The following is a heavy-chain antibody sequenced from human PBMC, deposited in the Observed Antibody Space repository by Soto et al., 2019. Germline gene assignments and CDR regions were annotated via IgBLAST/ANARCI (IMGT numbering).Heavy chain of an antibody. CDR1: GFSLSTSGAG. V-gene: IGHV2-5*02. D-gene: IGHD2-21*02. CDR3: AHTRGGGNSAWFEP. CDR2: TYWDDDK. Sequence: QITLKESGPTLVKPTQTLTLTCTFSGFSLSTSGAGVGWIRQPQGKALAWLALTYWDDDKRYSPSLKSRLNITRDTTKDQVVLTMTNMDPVDTGTYYCAHTRGGGNSAWFEPWGQGTLVTVSS. J-gene: IGHJ5*02.